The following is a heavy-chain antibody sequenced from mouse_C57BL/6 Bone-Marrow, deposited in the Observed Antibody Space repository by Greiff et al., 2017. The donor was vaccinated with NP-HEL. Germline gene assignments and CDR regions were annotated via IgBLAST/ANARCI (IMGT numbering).Heavy chain of an antibody. J-gene: IGHJ2*01. Sequence: VQLQQSGAELARPGASVKMSCKASGYTFTSYTMHWVKQRPGQGLEWIGYINPSSGYTKYNQKFKDKATLTSDKSSSTAYMQLSSLTSEDSAVYYCAREGTAQVSDYWGQGTTLTVSS. CDR2: INPSSGYT. CDR3: AREGTAQVSDY. CDR1: GYTFTSYT. D-gene: IGHD3-2*02. V-gene: IGHV1-4*01.